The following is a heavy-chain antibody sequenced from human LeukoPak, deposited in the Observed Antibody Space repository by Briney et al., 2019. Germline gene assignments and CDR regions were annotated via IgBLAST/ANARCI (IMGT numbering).Heavy chain of an antibody. J-gene: IGHJ3*02. Sequence: GGSLRLSCAASGYTFSSYSMNWLRQAPGKGLEWVSYITSDSDTIQYADSVKGRFTISRDNAKNSLYLQMNGLRAEDTAVYYCARDPSGTYSYHTFSIWGQGTMVTVSS. CDR1: GYTFSSYS. CDR2: ITSDSDTI. CDR3: ARDPSGTYSYHTFSI. D-gene: IGHD1-26*01. V-gene: IGHV3-48*04.